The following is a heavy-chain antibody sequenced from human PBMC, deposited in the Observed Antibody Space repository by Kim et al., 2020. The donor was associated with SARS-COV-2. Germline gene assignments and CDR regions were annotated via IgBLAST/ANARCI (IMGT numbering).Heavy chain of an antibody. V-gene: IGHV3-33*01. CDR1: GFTFSSYG. Sequence: GGSLRLSCAASGFTFSSYGMHWVRQAPGKGLEWVAVIWYDGSNKYYADSVKGRFTISRDNSKNTLYLQMNSLRAEDTAVYYCARAHYDFWSGSRYYYMDVWGKGTTVTVSS. J-gene: IGHJ6*03. CDR3: ARAHYDFWSGSRYYYMDV. CDR2: IWYDGSNK. D-gene: IGHD3-3*01.